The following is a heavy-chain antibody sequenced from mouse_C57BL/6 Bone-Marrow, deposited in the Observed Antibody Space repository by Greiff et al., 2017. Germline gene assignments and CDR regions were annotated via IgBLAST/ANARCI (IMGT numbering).Heavy chain of an antibody. CDR2: ISYSGST. J-gene: IGHJ1*03. CDR3: ARENLLRPYWYFDV. Sequence: EVKLVESGPGMVKPSQSLSLTCTVTGYSITSGYDWHWIRHFPGNQLEWMGYISYSGSTNYQHYLKSRIPITHDTSKNHFFLKLNPVTTEDTATDDWARENLLRPYWYFDVWGTGTTVTVSS. CDR1: GYSITSGYD. D-gene: IGHD1-2*01. V-gene: IGHV3-1*01.